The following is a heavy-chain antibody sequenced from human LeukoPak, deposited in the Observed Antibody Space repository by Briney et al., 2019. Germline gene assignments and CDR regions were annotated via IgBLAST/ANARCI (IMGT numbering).Heavy chain of an antibody. V-gene: IGHV3-23*01. Sequence: GGSLRLSYAASKSTFSSFAITWVRQAPGKGLEWVSGISAGGGSTYYADSVKGRFTISRDSSKNILYLQMNSLRAEDTAVYYCATIRGQYCSGGSCYGPDYWGQGTLVTVSS. CDR1: KSTFSSFA. J-gene: IGHJ4*02. D-gene: IGHD2-15*01. CDR2: ISAGGGST. CDR3: ATIRGQYCSGGSCYGPDY.